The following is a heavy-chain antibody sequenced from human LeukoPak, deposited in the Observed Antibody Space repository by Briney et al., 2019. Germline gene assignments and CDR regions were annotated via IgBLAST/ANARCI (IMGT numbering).Heavy chain of an antibody. CDR1: GYTFTSYD. D-gene: IGHD3-22*01. CDR3: ARETRGYGDGFDI. CDR2: MNPNSGNT. V-gene: IGHV1-8*03. J-gene: IGHJ3*02. Sequence: ASVKVSCKASGYTFTSYDINWVRQATGQGLEWMGWMNPNSGNTGYAQKFQGRVTITRNTSISTAHMELNSLRFEDTAVYYCARETRGYGDGFDIWGQGTMVTVSS.